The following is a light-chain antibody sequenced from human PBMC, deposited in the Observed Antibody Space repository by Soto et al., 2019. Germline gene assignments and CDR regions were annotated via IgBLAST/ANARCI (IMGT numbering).Light chain of an antibody. V-gene: IGKV2-30*01. CDR2: KVS. J-gene: IGKJ2*01. Sequence: DVVMTQSPLSLPVTLGQPASISCRSSQSLVYVNGDTYLDWFQHRPGQSPRRLIYKVSNRDSGVPVRCSGSGSGPYFTLKISRVEAEDVGVYYCLQGTHWPYTFGQGTKLEIK. CDR3: LQGTHWPYT. CDR1: QSLVYVNGDTY.